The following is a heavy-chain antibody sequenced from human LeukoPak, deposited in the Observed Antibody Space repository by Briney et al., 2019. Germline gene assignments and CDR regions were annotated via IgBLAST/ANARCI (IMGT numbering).Heavy chain of an antibody. V-gene: IGHV3-23*01. CDR2: ISDGGGTT. CDR1: GFTFSSCA. Sequence: QPGGSLRLSCAASGFTFSSCAMSWVRQAPGKGLEWVSGISDGGGTTNYADAVKGRFTISRDNAKNSLYLQMNSLRAEDTAVYYCARDYYGSGSYYYYYYGMDVWGQGTTVTVSS. D-gene: IGHD3-10*01. J-gene: IGHJ6*02. CDR3: ARDYYGSGSYYYYYYGMDV.